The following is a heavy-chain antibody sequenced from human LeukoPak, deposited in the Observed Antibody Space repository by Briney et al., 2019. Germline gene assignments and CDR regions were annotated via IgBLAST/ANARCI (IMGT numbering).Heavy chain of an antibody. CDR1: GFTFSSYS. J-gene: IGHJ6*03. CDR3: ARDFSRDGYNSYYMDV. V-gene: IGHV3-21*01. CDR2: ISSSSSYI. Sequence: PGGSLRLSCAASGFTFSSYSMNWVRQAPGKGLEWVSSISSSSSYIYYADSVKGRFTISRDNAKNSLYLQMNSLRAEDTAVYYCARDFSRDGYNSYYMDVWGKGTTVTVSS. D-gene: IGHD5-24*01.